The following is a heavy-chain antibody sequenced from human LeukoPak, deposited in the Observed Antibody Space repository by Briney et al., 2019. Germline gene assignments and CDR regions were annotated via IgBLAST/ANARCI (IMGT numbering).Heavy chain of an antibody. V-gene: IGHV5-51*01. CDR1: GYSFTSYW. CDR3: ARLIAVAGTGGLYYFDY. J-gene: IGHJ4*02. D-gene: IGHD6-19*01. Sequence: GESLKISCQGSGYSFTSYWIGWVRQMPGKGLEWMGIIYPGESHTRYSPSFQGQVTISADKSISTAYLQWSSLKASDTAMYYCARLIAVAGTGGLYYFDYWGQGSLVTASS. CDR2: IYPGESHT.